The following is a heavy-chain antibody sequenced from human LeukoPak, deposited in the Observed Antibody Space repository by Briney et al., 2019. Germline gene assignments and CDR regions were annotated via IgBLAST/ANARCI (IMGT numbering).Heavy chain of an antibody. D-gene: IGHD3-9*01. Sequence: SETLSLTCAVYGGSFSGYYWSWIRQPPGKGLEWIGEINHSGSTNYNPSLKSRVTISVDTSKNQFSLKLSSVTAADTAVYYCARWYFDWFDAFDIWGQGTMVTVSP. V-gene: IGHV4-34*01. J-gene: IGHJ3*02. CDR2: INHSGST. CDR3: ARWYFDWFDAFDI. CDR1: GGSFSGYY.